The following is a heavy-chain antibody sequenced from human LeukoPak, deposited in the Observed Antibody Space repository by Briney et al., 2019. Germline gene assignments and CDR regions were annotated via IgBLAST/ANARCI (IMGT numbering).Heavy chain of an antibody. Sequence: ASVKVSCKASGYTFTTYGISWVRQAPGQGLEWMGWISGYNGNTYYAQKFQGRVTMTTDISTSTAYMELRSLRSDDTAVYYCARDLYYYDSSGYFHDSFDIWGQGTMVTVSS. CDR3: ARDLYYYDSSGYFHDSFDI. V-gene: IGHV1-18*01. CDR1: GYTFTTYG. D-gene: IGHD3-22*01. CDR2: ISGYNGNT. J-gene: IGHJ3*02.